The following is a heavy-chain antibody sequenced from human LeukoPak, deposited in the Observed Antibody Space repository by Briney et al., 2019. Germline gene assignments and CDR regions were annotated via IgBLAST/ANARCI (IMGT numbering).Heavy chain of an antibody. CDR1: GFTFSSYS. V-gene: IGHV3-21*01. CDR3: VRDWGTHSSGFFDY. CDR2: VSSSSSDI. J-gene: IGHJ4*02. Sequence: GGPLRLSCAASGFTFSSYSMKWVRQAPGKGLECVSTVSSSSSDIYYADSVKGRFTISRDNAKNSLFLQMNSLRAEDTAVYYCVRDWGTHSSGFFDYWGQGTLVTVSS. D-gene: IGHD3-22*01.